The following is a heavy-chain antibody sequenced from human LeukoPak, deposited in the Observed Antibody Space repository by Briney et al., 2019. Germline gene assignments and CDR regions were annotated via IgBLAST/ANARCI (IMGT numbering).Heavy chain of an antibody. D-gene: IGHD2-15*01. CDR1: GFTFCSYA. V-gene: IGHV3-23*01. J-gene: IGHJ3*02. CDR3: ARPRLEYCSGGSCFDAFDS. Sequence: HPGGSLRLSCAASGFTFCSYAMIWVRQAPGLGLEWVFAISGSGSTTSYADSVRGRFTISRDNSKHTLFLQMNSLTAEDTAIDSGARPRLEYCSGGSCFDAFDSWGQGTMVTVSS. CDR2: ISGSGSTT.